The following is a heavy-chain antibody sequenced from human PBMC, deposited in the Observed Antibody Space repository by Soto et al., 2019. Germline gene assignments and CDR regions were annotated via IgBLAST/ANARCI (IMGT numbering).Heavy chain of an antibody. D-gene: IGHD1-26*01. V-gene: IGHV4-4*02. CDR3: EREHHYRNSWSYDS. Sequence: QVQLQESGPGLVKPSGTLSLTCAVSGGSIDSSDWWNWVRQPPGKGLESIGKIFHGGTIIYNQSLKSRVTISLENSRKQFSHELTSVTAADTAVYYCEREHHYRNSWSYDSWGKGNLVAVSS. CDR2: IFHGGTI. CDR1: GGSIDSSDW. J-gene: IGHJ4*02.